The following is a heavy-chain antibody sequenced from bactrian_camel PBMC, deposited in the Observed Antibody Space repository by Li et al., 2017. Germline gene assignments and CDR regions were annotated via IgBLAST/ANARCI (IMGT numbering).Heavy chain of an antibody. CDR1: DNLRTTMC. D-gene: IGHD6*01. CDR2: IYGDGVKI. Sequence: HVQLVESGGGSVQAGGSLRLSCEASDNLRTTMCMGWFRQAPGKEREGVAIIYGDGVKIYYVDSVKGRFTISQDNDKNILYLQMDSLKIEDTAMYYCATDVPGGGRSWSLSYRRSYHWGQGTQVTVS. J-gene: IGHJ4*01. V-gene: IGHV3S54*01. CDR3: ATDVPGGGRSWSLSYRRSYH.